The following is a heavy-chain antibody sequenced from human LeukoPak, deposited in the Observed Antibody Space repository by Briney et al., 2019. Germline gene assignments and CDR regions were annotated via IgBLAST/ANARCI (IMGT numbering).Heavy chain of an antibody. V-gene: IGHV3-23*01. CDR1: GFTFSSYT. J-gene: IGHJ4*02. CDR2: ITTSDGNT. Sequence: GGSLRLSCAASGFTFSSYTMSWVRQAPGKGLEWVSTITTSDGNTYYADSVKGRFTVSRDNFKNTLFLQMNSLRAEDTAVYYCAKDGGLWVSAHWGDSWGRGTLVTVSS. D-gene: IGHD7-27*01. CDR3: AKDGGLWVSAHWGDS.